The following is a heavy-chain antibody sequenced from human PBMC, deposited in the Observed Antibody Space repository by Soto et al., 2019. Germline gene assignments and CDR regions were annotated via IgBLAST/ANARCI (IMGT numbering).Heavy chain of an antibody. D-gene: IGHD3-9*01. Sequence: LSLTCTVSGGSISSSSYYWGWIRQPPGKGLEWIGSIYYSGSTYYNPSLKSRVTISVDTSKNQFSLKLSSVTAADTAVYYCARKVLRYFDWLDYWGQGTLVTVSS. CDR3: ARKVLRYFDWLDY. V-gene: IGHV4-39*01. CDR2: IYYSGST. CDR1: GGSISSSSYY. J-gene: IGHJ4*02.